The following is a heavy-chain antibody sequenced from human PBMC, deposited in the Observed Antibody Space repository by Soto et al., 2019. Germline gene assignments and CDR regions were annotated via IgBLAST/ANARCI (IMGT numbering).Heavy chain of an antibody. CDR1: GDSFTRYG. CDR3: ARLGYYYDSSVWGGAITSLNYYYYGIDV. J-gene: IGHJ6*02. Sequence: GESLQISCKGSGDSFTRYGISWVRQMPGKGLEWRGRIDPSDSYTNYSPSFQGHVTIPADKSISTAYLHWSSLKPSDPAMYYCARLGYYYDSSVWGGAITSLNYYYYGIDVWGQGTTVTVSS. V-gene: IGHV5-10-1*01. CDR2: IDPSDSYT. D-gene: IGHD3-22*01.